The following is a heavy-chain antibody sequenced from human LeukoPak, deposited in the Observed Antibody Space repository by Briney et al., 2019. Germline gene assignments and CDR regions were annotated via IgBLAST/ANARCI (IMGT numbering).Heavy chain of an antibody. D-gene: IGHD4-17*01. CDR3: AKHLGTTGDY. CDR2: IRYDGSNK. CDR1: GFTFSSYG. V-gene: IGHV3-30*02. Sequence: TGGSLRLSCAASGFTFSSYGMHWVRQAPGKGLEWVAFIRYDGSNKYYADSVKGRFTISRDNSKNTLYLQMNSLRVEDTAVYYCAKHLGTTGDYWGQGTLVTVSS. J-gene: IGHJ4*02.